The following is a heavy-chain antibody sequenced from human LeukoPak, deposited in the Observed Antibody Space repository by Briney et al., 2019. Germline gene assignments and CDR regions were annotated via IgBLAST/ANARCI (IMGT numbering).Heavy chain of an antibody. J-gene: IGHJ4*02. CDR2: FDPEDGET. Sequence: SVKVSCKVSGYTLTELSMHWVRQAPGKGLEWMGGFDPEDGETIYAQKFQGRVTITEDTSTDTAYMELSSLRSEDTAVYYCATRGLPSSSWSLFDYWGQGTLVTVSS. D-gene: IGHD6-13*01. CDR3: ATRGLPSSSWSLFDY. V-gene: IGHV1-24*01. CDR1: GYTLTELS.